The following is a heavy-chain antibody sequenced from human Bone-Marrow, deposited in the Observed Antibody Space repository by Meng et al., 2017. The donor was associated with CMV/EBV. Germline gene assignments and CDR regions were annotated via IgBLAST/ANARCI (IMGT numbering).Heavy chain of an antibody. V-gene: IGHV1-69*05. CDR3: TRAIAARNYYYYYGMDV. Sequence: SVKVSCKAFAYTFTGYYLHWVRQAPGQGLEWMGGIIPIFGTANYAQKFQGRVTITTDESTNTAYMELSSLRSEDTAVYYCTRAIAARNYYYYYGMDVWGQGTTVTVSS. CDR1: AYTFTGYY. J-gene: IGHJ6*02. CDR2: IIPIFGTA. D-gene: IGHD6-6*01.